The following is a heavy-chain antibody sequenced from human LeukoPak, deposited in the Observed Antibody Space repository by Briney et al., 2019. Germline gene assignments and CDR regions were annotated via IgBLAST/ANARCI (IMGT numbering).Heavy chain of an antibody. J-gene: IGHJ6*02. V-gene: IGHV4-59*08. CDR2: IYYSGST. Sequence: SETLSLTCTVSGGSISSYYWSWIRQPPGKGLEWIGYIYYSGSTNYNPSLKSRVTISVDTSKNQFSLKLSSVTAADMAVYYCARSYSDYYYGMDVWGQGTTVTVSS. CDR3: ARSYSDYYYGMDV. D-gene: IGHD1-26*01. CDR1: GGSISSYY.